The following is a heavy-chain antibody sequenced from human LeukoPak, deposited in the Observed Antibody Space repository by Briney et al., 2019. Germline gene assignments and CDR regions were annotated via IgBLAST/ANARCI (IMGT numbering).Heavy chain of an antibody. J-gene: IGHJ4*02. Sequence: SETLSLTCRVSGASINSGSNYWGWIRQPPGKTLEWIGSIYSSGSTYYNPSLKSRVIISVDTSKNQFSLKLSSVTAADTAVYYCARGNGYWGQGTLVTVSS. D-gene: IGHD4-11*01. CDR3: ARGNGY. CDR1: GASINSGSNY. V-gene: IGHV4-39*07. CDR2: IYSSGST.